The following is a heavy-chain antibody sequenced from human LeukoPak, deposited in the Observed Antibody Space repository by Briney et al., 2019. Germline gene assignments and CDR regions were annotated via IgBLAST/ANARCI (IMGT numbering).Heavy chain of an antibody. Sequence: GGSLTLSCSASGFTFNSYEMIWLPQAQGKGRQWNSNISTNGSTIYYTDSVKGLFTISRGNAKNALYLQINSLRAEDTAVYYCARDRNWYFYLWGRGTLVTVS. CDR2: ISTNGSTI. V-gene: IGHV3-48*03. CDR3: ARDRNWYFYL. CDR1: GFTFNSYE. J-gene: IGHJ2*01.